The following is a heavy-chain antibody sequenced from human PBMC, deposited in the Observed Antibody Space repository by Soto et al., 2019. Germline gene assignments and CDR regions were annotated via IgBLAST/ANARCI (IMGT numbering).Heavy chain of an antibody. Sequence: QVQLQESGPGLVKPSETLSLTCTVSGGSISSYYWSWIRQPPGKGLEWIGYIYSSGSTNYNPSLKRRVTISVDTSKKQFCLKLSSVTAADTAVYYYARGYSSGWYPYYYGMDVWGQGTTVTVSS. CDR3: ARGYSSGWYPYYYGMDV. V-gene: IGHV4-59*01. CDR2: IYSSGST. J-gene: IGHJ6*02. CDR1: GGSISSYY. D-gene: IGHD6-19*01.